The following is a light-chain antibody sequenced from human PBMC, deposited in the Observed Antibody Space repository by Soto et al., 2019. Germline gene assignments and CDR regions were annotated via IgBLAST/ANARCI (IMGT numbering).Light chain of an antibody. V-gene: IGLV2-23*01. Sequence: QSALTQPASVSGSPGQSITISCTGTSSDVGSYNLVSWYQKHPGKAPKLMIYEDSKRPSGVSNRFSGSKSGNTASLTISGLQTEDEADYYCCSYAGSSTWVFGGGTKLTVI. CDR1: SSDVGSYNL. CDR3: CSYAGSSTWV. J-gene: IGLJ3*02. CDR2: EDS.